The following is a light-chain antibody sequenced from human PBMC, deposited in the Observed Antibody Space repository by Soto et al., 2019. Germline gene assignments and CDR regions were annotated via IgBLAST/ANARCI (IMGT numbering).Light chain of an antibody. CDR1: QSVRSNY. CDR3: QQYGSAPFT. Sequence: EIELTQSPATLSLSPGERATLSCRASQSVRSNYLAWYQQKPGQAPRLLIYGASSMATGIPSRFSGSGSGTDFTLTITRLEPEDFAVYYCQQYGSAPFTFGQGTKLEIK. CDR2: GAS. J-gene: IGKJ2*01. V-gene: IGKV3-20*01.